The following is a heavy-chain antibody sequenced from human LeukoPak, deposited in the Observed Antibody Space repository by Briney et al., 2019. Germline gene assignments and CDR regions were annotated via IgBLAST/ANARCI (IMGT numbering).Heavy chain of an antibody. Sequence: GGSLRLSCAASGFTFSSYGMRWVRQAPGKGLEWVALISYDGSNKYYADSVKGRFTISRDNSKNTLYLQMNSLRAEDTAVYYCEARGVIINDYWGQGTLVTVSS. CDR2: ISYDGSNK. D-gene: IGHD3-10*01. V-gene: IGHV3-30*03. CDR1: GFTFSSYG. CDR3: EARGVIINDY. J-gene: IGHJ4*02.